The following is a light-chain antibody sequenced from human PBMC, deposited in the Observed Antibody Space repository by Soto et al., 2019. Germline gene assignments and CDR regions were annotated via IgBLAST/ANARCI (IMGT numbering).Light chain of an antibody. J-gene: IGKJ3*01. V-gene: IGKV1-12*01. Sequence: DIQMTQSPSSVSASVGDRVTITCRASQDISNWLAWYQVKPGKATDLLIYSASSLQSGVPSRFSGSGHGTVFTLAIDSLQPEDCAIYYCQQGYRFPFTVGPGTTVDI. CDR3: QQGYRFPFT. CDR2: SAS. CDR1: QDISNW.